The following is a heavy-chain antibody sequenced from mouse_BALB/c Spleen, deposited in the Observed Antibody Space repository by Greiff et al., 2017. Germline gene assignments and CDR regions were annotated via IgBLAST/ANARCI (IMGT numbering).Heavy chain of an antibody. V-gene: IGHV5-12-2*01. CDR3: ATYYRYAFAY. CDR1: GFTFSSYT. D-gene: IGHD2-14*01. Sequence: EVMLVESGGGLVQPGGSLKLSCAASGFTFSSYTMSWVRQTPEKRLEWVAYISNGGGSTYYPDTVKGRFTISRDNAKNTLYLQMSSLKSEDTAMYYCATYYRYAFAYWGQGTLVTVSA. CDR2: ISNGGGST. J-gene: IGHJ3*01.